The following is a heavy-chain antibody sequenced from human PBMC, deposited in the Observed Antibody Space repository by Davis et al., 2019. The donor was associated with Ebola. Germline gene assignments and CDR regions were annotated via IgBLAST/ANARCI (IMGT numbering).Heavy chain of an antibody. CDR2: MNPNSGNT. J-gene: IGHJ6*04. V-gene: IGHV1-8*01. Sequence: AASVKVSCKASGYTFTSYDINWVRQATGQGLEWMGWMNPNSGNTGYAQKFQGRVTMTRDTSISTAYMELSRLRSDDTAVYYCARLGYYGSGGYGMDVWGKGTTVTVSS. D-gene: IGHD3-10*01. CDR3: ARLGYYGSGGYGMDV. CDR1: GYTFTSYD.